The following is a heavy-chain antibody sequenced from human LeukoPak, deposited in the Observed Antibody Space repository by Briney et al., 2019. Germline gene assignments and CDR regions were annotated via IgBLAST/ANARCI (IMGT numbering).Heavy chain of an antibody. Sequence: GALRLSCAASGFNFSSNNLNWVRQPPGKGLEGIGSIYYSGSTYYNPSLKSRVTISVDTSKNQFSLKLSSVTAADTAVYYCAREVGGYSYGYRPTEVSWYFDLWGRGTLVTVSS. D-gene: IGHD5-18*01. J-gene: IGHJ2*01. V-gene: IGHV4-39*02. CDR1: GFNFSSNN. CDR3: AREVGGYSYGYRPTEVSWYFDL. CDR2: IYYSGST.